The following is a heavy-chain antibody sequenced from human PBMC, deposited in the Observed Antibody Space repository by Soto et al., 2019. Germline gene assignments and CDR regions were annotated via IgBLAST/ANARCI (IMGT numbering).Heavy chain of an antibody. V-gene: IGHV3-21*01. D-gene: IGHD4-17*01. Sequence: EVQLVESGGGLVKPGGSLRLSCAASGFTFSSYTMNWVRQAPRKGLEWVSSISSSNTYIYYADSVKGLFTISRDNAKNSLYLQMNSLRAEDTAVYYCARDTGSTAKWGQGTLVTVSS. CDR3: ARDTGSTAK. CDR2: ISSSNTYI. J-gene: IGHJ4*02. CDR1: GFTFSSYT.